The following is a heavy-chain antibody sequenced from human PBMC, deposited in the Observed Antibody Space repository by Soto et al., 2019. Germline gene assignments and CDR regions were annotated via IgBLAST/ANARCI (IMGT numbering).Heavy chain of an antibody. CDR3: ARRYGSAIYY. V-gene: IGHV4-59*08. CDR2: IYYSGST. CDR1: GGTISSWY. J-gene: IGHJ4*02. Sequence: QVQLQESGPGLVKPSETLSLTCTVSGGTISSWYWSWIRQPPGKGLEWIGYIYYSGSTNCNPSLKSRVTISVDTSKNQFSQKLSSVTAADTAVYYCARRYGSAIYYWGQGTLVTVSS. D-gene: IGHD1-26*01.